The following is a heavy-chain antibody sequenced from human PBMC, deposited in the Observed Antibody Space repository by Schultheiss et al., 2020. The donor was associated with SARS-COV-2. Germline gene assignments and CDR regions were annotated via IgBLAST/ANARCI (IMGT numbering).Heavy chain of an antibody. CDR2: ISSSSSTI. V-gene: IGHV3-11*04. CDR3: AREGFWSGYYTDY. CDR1: GFTFSDYY. D-gene: IGHD3-3*01. J-gene: IGHJ4*02. Sequence: GGSLRLSCAASGFTFSDYYMSWIRQAPGKGLEWVSYISSSSSTIYYADSVKGRFTISRDNANNSLYLQMNSLRAEDTAVYYCAREGFWSGYYTDYWGQGTLVTVSS.